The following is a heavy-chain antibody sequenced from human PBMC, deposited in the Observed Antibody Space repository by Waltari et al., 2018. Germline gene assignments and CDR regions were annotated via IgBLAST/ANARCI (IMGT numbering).Heavy chain of an antibody. J-gene: IGHJ4*02. D-gene: IGHD2-15*01. V-gene: IGHV3-53*01. CDR3: ARDSGYCSGGSCYSDGYFDY. CDR1: GFTVSSNY. Sequence: EVQLVESGGGLIQPGGSLRLSCAASGFTVSSNYMSWVRQAPGKGLEWVSVIYSGGSTNYEDSVKGRFTISRDNSKNTLYLQMNSLRAEDTAVYYCARDSGYCSGGSCYSDGYFDYWGQGTLVTVSS. CDR2: IYSGGST.